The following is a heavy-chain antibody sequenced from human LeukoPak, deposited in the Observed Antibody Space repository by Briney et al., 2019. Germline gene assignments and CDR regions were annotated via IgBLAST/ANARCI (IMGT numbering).Heavy chain of an antibody. CDR3: ARQLTGHIGTFGY. CDR2: IYYSGST. D-gene: IGHD3-9*01. V-gene: IGHV4-59*01. CDR1: GGSISSYY. Sequence: SETLSLTCTVSGGSISSYYWSWIRQPPGKGLEWIGYIYYSGSTNYNPSLKSRVTISVDTSKNQFSLKLSSVTAADTAVYYCARQLTGHIGTFGYWGQGTLVTVSS. J-gene: IGHJ4*02.